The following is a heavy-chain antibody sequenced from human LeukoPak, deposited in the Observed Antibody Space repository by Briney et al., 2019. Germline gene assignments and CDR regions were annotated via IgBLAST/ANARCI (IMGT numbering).Heavy chain of an antibody. V-gene: IGHV4-59*01. CDR2: INYSGST. J-gene: IGHJ6*03. Sequence: SETLSLTCTVSNGSISPYYWTWIRQPPGKGLEYIGYINYSGSTKCNPSLKSRLTISVGTSKNQFFLELSSVTAADTAVYYCARARVSDTSGPYFGYFYDMDVWGKGTTVIVSS. CDR1: NGSISPYY. CDR3: ARARVSDTSGPYFGYFYDMDV. D-gene: IGHD3-22*01.